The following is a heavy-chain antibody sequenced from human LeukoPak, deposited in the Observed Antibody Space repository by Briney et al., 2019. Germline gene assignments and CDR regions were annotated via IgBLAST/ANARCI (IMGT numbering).Heavy chain of an antibody. CDR1: GGSISSGGYS. CDR2: TYHSGST. D-gene: IGHD2-2*01. Sequence: SETLSLTCAVSGGSISSGGYSWSWIRQPPGKGLEWIGYTYHSGSTYYNPSLKSRVTISVDRSKNQFSLKLSSVTAADTAVYYCARESSLGYCSSTSCDDAFDIWGQGTMVTVSS. CDR3: ARESSLGYCSSTSCDDAFDI. J-gene: IGHJ3*02. V-gene: IGHV4-30-2*01.